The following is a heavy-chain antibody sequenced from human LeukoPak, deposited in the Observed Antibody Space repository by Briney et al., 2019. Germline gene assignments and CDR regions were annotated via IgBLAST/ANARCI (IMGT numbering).Heavy chain of an antibody. V-gene: IGHV3-13*01. CDR1: GLTFSSYD. Sequence: PGGSLRLSCAASGLTFSSYDMHWVRQATGKGLEWVSAIGTAGDTYYPGSVKGRFTISRENAKNSLYLQMNSLRAGDTAVYYCARVGGSGSYDYWGQGTLVTVSS. CDR3: ARVGGSGSYDY. D-gene: IGHD3-10*01. CDR2: IGTAGDT. J-gene: IGHJ4*02.